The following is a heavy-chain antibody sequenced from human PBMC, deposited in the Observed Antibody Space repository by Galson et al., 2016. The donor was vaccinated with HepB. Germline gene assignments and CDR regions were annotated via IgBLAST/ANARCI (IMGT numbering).Heavy chain of an antibody. D-gene: IGHD1-14*01. CDR1: GYSFTTHW. CDR2: IYPDPGDSDT. V-gene: IGHV5-51*01. J-gene: IGHJ4*02. Sequence: QSGAEVKKPGESLKISCKASGYSFTTHWIGWVRQMPGKGLEWMGIIYPDPGDSDTRYSPSFQGQGTISADKSISTAYLQWSSLKASDTAMYYCARHAESAWDEPHFDYWGQGTLVTVSS. CDR3: ARHAESAWDEPHFDY.